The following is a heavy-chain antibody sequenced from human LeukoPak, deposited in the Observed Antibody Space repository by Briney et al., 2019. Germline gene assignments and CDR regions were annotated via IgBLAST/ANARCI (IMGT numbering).Heavy chain of an antibody. J-gene: IGHJ4*02. Sequence: GSLRLSCAASGFTFSSYAMSWIRQPPGKGLEWIGYIYYSGSTNYNPSLKSRVTISVDTSKNQFSLKLSSVTAADTAVYYRARIAAAGSYFDYWGQGTLVTVSS. D-gene: IGHD6-25*01. V-gene: IGHV4-59*08. CDR1: GFTFSSYA. CDR3: ARIAAAGSYFDY. CDR2: IYYSGST.